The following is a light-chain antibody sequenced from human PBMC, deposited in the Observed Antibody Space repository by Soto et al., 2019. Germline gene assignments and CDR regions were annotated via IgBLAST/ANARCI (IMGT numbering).Light chain of an antibody. CDR2: TAS. J-gene: IGKJ4*01. CDR3: QQANSFHLT. V-gene: IGKV1-12*01. CDR1: QGISSL. Sequence: DIPMTKSPASVSASVGDRVTITCRASQGISSLLAWYQQKPGKAPKLLTHTASSLQSWVPSRFSGSGSGTDFTLTISSLQPEDVATYYCQQANSFHLTFGGGTKVEIK.